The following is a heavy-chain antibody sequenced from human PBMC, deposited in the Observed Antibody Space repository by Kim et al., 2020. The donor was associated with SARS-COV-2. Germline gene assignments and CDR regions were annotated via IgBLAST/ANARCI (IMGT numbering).Heavy chain of an antibody. CDR3: ARTEEDYDILTGYFDDAFDI. CDR2: TYYRSKWYN. V-gene: IGHV6-1*01. D-gene: IGHD3-9*01. CDR1: GDSVSSNSAD. J-gene: IGHJ3*02. Sequence: SQTLSLTCAISGDSVSSNSADWNWIRQSPSRGLEWLGRTYYRSKWYNDYAVSVKSRITINPDTSKNQFSLQLNSVTPEDTAVYYCARTEEDYDILTGYFDDAFDIWGQGTMVTVSS.